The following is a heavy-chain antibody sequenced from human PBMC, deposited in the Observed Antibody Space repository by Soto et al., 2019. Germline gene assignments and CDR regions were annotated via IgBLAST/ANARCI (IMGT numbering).Heavy chain of an antibody. CDR2: IYYSGST. D-gene: IGHD2-2*01. V-gene: IGHV4-59*01. CDR3: ARRGGLSDPDDY. J-gene: IGHJ4*02. Sequence: SETLSLTCTVSGGSISSYYWSWIRQPPGKGLEWIGYIYYSGSTNYNPSLKSRVTISVDTSKNQFSLKLSSVTAADTAVYYCARRGGLSDPDDYWGQGTLVTVSS. CDR1: GGSISSYY.